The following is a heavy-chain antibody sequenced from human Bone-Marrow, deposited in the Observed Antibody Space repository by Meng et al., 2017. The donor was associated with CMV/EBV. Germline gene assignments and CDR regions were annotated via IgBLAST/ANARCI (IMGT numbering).Heavy chain of an antibody. CDR2: IIPIFGTA. V-gene: IGHV1-69*05. D-gene: IGHD2-2*01. Sequence: SVKVSCKASGGTLSSYAISWVRQAPGQGLEWMGGIIPIFGTANYAQKFQGRVTITTDESTSTAYMELSSLRSEDTAVYYCARVSPAARRVRGGGPYSFDYWGQGTLVTVSS. CDR1: GGTLSSYA. J-gene: IGHJ4*02. CDR3: ARVSPAARRVRGGGPYSFDY.